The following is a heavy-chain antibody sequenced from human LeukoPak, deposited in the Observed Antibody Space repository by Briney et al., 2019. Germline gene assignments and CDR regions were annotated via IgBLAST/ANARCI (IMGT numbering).Heavy chain of an antibody. Sequence: GGSLRLSCAASGITVSSHYMTWVRQAPGKGLEWVAVIWYDGSNKYYADSVKGRFTISRDNSKNTLYLQMNSLRAEDTAVYYCAKDYTIFGVVPSYMDVWGKGTTVTVSS. V-gene: IGHV3-33*06. D-gene: IGHD3-3*01. CDR1: GITVSSHY. J-gene: IGHJ6*03. CDR3: AKDYTIFGVVPSYMDV. CDR2: IWYDGSNK.